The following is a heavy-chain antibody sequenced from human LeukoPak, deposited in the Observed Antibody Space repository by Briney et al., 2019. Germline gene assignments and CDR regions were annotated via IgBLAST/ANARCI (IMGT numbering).Heavy chain of an antibody. V-gene: IGHV3-15*01. CDR1: GFTFSNAW. CDR3: TTGPVAGHPITPLDY. J-gene: IGHJ4*02. D-gene: IGHD6-19*01. Sequence: KPGGSLRLSCAASGFTFSNAWMSWVRQAPGKGPEWVGRIKSKTNGGTTDYAAPVKGRFTISRDDSKNTLYLQMNSLKIEDAAIYYCTTGPVAGHPITPLDYWGQGTLVTVSP. CDR2: IKSKTNGGTT.